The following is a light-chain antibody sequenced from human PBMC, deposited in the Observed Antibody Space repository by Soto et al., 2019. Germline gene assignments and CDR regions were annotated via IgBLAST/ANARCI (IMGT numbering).Light chain of an antibody. CDR3: CSYADGSIYF. V-gene: IGLV2-14*03. CDR1: SXDVGAYDY. J-gene: IGLJ1*01. Sequence: QSVLTQPASVSGSPGQSITISCTGTSXDVGAYDYVSWYLQYPDKAPQLLIYYVDHRPSGVSSRFSGSKSGNTASLTISGLQAEDEGDYYCCSYADGSIYFFGTGTKV. CDR2: YVD.